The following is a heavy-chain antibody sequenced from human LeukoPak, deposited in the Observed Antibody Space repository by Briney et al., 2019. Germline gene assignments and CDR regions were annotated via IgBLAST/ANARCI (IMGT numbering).Heavy chain of an antibody. CDR2: IWYDGSNK. V-gene: IGHV3-33*06. Sequence: PGGSPRLSCAASGFTFSSYGMHWVRQAPGKGLEWVAVIWYDGSNKYYAYSVKGRFTISRDNSKNTLYLQMNSLRAEDTAVYYCAKDRMDWNNRLTYYFDYWGQGTLVTVSS. D-gene: IGHD1/OR15-1a*01. CDR3: AKDRMDWNNRLTYYFDY. CDR1: GFTFSSYG. J-gene: IGHJ4*02.